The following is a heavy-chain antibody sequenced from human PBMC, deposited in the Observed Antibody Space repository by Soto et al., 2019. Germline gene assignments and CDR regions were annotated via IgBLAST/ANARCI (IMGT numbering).Heavy chain of an antibody. V-gene: IGHV4-59*01. D-gene: IGHD1-26*01. CDR1: GGSISSYY. CDR2: IYYSGST. J-gene: IGHJ4*02. CDR3: ARGAHEWELLGAFDY. Sequence: QVQLQESGPGLVKPSETLSLTCTVSGGSISSYYWSWIRQPPGKGLEWIGYIYYSGSTNYNPSLKSRVTIXXAXSXXQCSLKLSSVTAADTAVYYCARGAHEWELLGAFDYWGQGTLVTVSS.